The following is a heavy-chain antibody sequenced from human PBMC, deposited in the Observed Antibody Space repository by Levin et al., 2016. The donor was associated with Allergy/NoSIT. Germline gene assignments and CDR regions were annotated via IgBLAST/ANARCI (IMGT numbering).Heavy chain of an antibody. Sequence: GESLKISCAASGFTFSSYGMHWVRQAPGKGLEWVAVIWYDGSNKYYADSVKGRFTISRDNSKNTLYLQMNSLRAEDTAVYYCARDLHYYDSSGYKDYWGQGTLVTVSS. CDR2: IWYDGSNK. V-gene: IGHV3-33*01. CDR3: ARDLHYYDSSGYKDY. CDR1: GFTFSSYG. J-gene: IGHJ4*02. D-gene: IGHD3-22*01.